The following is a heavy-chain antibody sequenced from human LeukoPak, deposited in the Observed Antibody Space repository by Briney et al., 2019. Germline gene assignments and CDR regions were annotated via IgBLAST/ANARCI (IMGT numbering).Heavy chain of an antibody. CDR1: GDSISRSTYY. D-gene: IGHD4-17*01. J-gene: IGHJ4*02. Sequence: SETLSLTCTVSGDSISRSTYYWAWIRQPPGKGLEWIGSIYYSGSTYYNPSLKSRVTMSVDTSKNQFSLKLSSVTAADTAVYYCARQFSTTPPDYWGQGTLVTVSS. CDR2: IYYSGST. V-gene: IGHV4-39*01. CDR3: ARQFSTTPPDY.